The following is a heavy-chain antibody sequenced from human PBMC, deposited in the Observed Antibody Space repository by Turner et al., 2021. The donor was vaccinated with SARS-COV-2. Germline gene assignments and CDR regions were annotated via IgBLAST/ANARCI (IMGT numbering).Heavy chain of an antibody. CDR1: GFTFSRYG. J-gene: IGHJ4*02. CDR3: AKQGGPYCSGGSCYLHYFDY. CDR2: ISYDGGNK. D-gene: IGHD2-15*01. V-gene: IGHV3-30*18. Sequence: QVQLVESGGGVVQPWRSLRLSCAASGFTFSRYGMPWVRQAPGKGLEWVAVISYDGGNKYYADSVKGRITISRDNSKNTLYLQMNSLRAEDTAVYYCAKQGGPYCSGGSCYLHYFDYWGQGTLVTVSS.